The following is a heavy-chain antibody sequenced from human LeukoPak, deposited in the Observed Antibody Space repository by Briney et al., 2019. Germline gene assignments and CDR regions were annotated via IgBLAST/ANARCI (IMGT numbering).Heavy chain of an antibody. CDR2: IYHSGST. J-gene: IGHJ5*02. Sequence: SETLSLTCAVSGGSISSSNWWSWVRQPPGKGLEWIGEIYHSGSTNYNPSLKSRVTISVDKSKNQFSLKLSSVTAADTAVYYCARGPVVVAATDNRFDPWGQGTLVTVSS. V-gene: IGHV4-4*02. CDR3: ARGPVVVAATDNRFDP. D-gene: IGHD2-15*01. CDR1: GGSISSSNW.